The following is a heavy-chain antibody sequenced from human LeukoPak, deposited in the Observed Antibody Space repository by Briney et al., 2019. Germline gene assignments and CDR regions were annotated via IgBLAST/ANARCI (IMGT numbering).Heavy chain of an antibody. D-gene: IGHD3-10*01. CDR2: IYYSGST. Sequence: PSETLSLTCTVSGGSISSSSYYWGWIRQPPGKGLEWIGSIYYSGSTYYNPSLKSRVTISVDTSKNQFSLKLSSVTAADTAVYYCARHACPGDGCMVDAFDIWGQGTMVTVSS. CDR3: ARHACPGDGCMVDAFDI. CDR1: GGSISSSSYY. J-gene: IGHJ3*02. V-gene: IGHV4-39*01.